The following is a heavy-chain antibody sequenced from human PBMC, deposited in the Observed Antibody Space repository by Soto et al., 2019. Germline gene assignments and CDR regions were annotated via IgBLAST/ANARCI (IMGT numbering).Heavy chain of an antibody. CDR2: SSSSSSYI. CDR1: GFTLSSYA. J-gene: IGHJ3*02. Sequence: GGSLRLSCAPSGFTLSSYAVNWDRQAPGKRLEWVSASSSSSSYIYYADSVKGRFTISRDNAKNSLYLQMNSLRAEDTAVYYCASPRAGEYCSGGSCYLGDAFDIWGQGTMVTVSS. V-gene: IGHV3-21*01. D-gene: IGHD2-15*01. CDR3: ASPRAGEYCSGGSCYLGDAFDI.